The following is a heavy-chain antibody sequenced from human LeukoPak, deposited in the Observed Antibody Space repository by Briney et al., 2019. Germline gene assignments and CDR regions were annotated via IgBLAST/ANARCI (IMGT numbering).Heavy chain of an antibody. J-gene: IGHJ4*02. CDR3: ARPRNDNGDDYFHF. D-gene: IGHD4-17*01. CDR2: IVSSGSIK. Sequence: PGGSLRLSCAASGFTFSDYYMSWIRQALGKGLEWISYIVSSGSIKSYADSVKGRFTVSRDNAKKSLYLQMNSLRVEDTAVYYCARPRNDNGDDYFHFWGQGTLVTVSS. CDR1: GFTFSDYY. V-gene: IGHV3-11*01.